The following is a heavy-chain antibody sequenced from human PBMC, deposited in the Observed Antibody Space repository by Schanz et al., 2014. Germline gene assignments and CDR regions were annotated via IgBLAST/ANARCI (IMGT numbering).Heavy chain of an antibody. Sequence: EVQLLESGGGLVQPGGSLRLSCTVSGFTVNNYAMNWVRQAPGRGLEWVGRIKSKTDGGTTDYAAPVKGRFTISRDDSKNTLFLQMNSLKTEDTAVYYCTTYCDGGCAIDNWGQGALVTVSS. CDR2: IKSKTDGGTT. CDR1: GFTVNNYA. D-gene: IGHD6-19*01. J-gene: IGHJ4*02. V-gene: IGHV3-15*01. CDR3: TTYCDGGCAIDN.